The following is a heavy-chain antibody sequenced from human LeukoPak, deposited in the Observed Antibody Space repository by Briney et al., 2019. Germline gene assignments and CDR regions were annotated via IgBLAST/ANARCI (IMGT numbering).Heavy chain of an antibody. D-gene: IGHD6-13*01. CDR1: GYTFTSYG. Sequence: ASVKVSCKASGYTFTSYGISWVRQAPGQGLEWMGWINTNTGNPTYAQGFTGRFVFSLDTSVSTAYLQISSLKAEDTAVYYCARDSKNRIAAAGTGDYWGQGTLVTVSS. CDR2: INTNTGNP. J-gene: IGHJ4*02. CDR3: ARDSKNRIAAAGTGDY. V-gene: IGHV7-4-1*02.